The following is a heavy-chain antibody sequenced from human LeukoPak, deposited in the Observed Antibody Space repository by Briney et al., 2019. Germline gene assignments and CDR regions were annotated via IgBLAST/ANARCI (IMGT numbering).Heavy chain of an antibody. V-gene: IGHV3-30*03. CDR2: ISYDGSNK. Sequence: GGSLRLSCAASGFTFSSYGMHWVRQAPGKGLEWVAVISYDGSNKYYADSVKGRFTISRDNSKNTLYLQMNSLRAEDTAVYYCAADFDYWGQGTLVTVSS. J-gene: IGHJ4*02. CDR3: AADFDY. CDR1: GFTFSSYG.